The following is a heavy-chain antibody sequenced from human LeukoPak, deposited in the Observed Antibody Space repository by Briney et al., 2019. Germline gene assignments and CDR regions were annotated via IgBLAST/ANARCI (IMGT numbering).Heavy chain of an antibody. Sequence: SETLSLTCTVSSGSSSIYYWRWIRQPPGKGLEWIGEINHSGSTNYNPSLKSRVTISLDTSKSQFSLKVRYVTAADTAVYYCARGLNDSWTGENYWGQGTLVTVSS. CDR2: INHSGST. V-gene: IGHV4-34*01. CDR3: ARGLNDSWTGENY. J-gene: IGHJ4*02. D-gene: IGHD3-3*01. CDR1: SGSSSIYY.